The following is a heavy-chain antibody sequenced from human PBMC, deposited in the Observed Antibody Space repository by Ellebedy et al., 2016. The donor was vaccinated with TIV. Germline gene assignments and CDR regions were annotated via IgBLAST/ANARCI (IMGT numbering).Heavy chain of an antibody. CDR1: GFTFSNYA. V-gene: IGHV3-23*01. Sequence: GGSLRLXXATSGFTFSNYAMSWVRQAPGKGLEWVSGITGNGYNTYYADSVRGRFTISRDNSKNTLSLQMNSLRAEDTALYYCAKRDYSDANDYYPLFDSWGPGTLVTVSA. D-gene: IGHD4/OR15-4a*01. CDR3: AKRDYSDANDYYPLFDS. J-gene: IGHJ4*02. CDR2: ITGNGYNT.